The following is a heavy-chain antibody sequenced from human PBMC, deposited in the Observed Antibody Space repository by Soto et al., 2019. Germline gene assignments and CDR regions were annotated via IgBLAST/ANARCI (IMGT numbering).Heavy chain of an antibody. D-gene: IGHD6-13*01. Sequence: GGSLRLSCAASGFTFSSYGMHWVRQAPGRGLEWVSVISGSGDNTYYTDSVKGRFTISRDNSKDTLYLQMNSLRTEDTAVYYCAKLGVRVATAGVDYWGQGTLVTVSS. V-gene: IGHV3-23*01. J-gene: IGHJ4*02. CDR1: GFTFSSYG. CDR3: AKLGVRVATAGVDY. CDR2: ISGSGDNT.